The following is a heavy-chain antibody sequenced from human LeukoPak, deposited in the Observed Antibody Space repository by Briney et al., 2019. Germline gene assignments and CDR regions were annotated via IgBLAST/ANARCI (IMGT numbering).Heavy chain of an antibody. CDR1: GFTFSDHF. Sequence: GGSMRLSCAASGFTFSDHFMDWVRQAPGKGLEWVGRTRNKANSYTTEYAASVKGRFTISRDDSKNSLYLQMNSLRTEDTAVYHCTRDDGVVFWGQGTLVTVSS. CDR2: TRNKANSYTT. CDR3: TRDDGVVF. D-gene: IGHD3-3*01. J-gene: IGHJ4*02. V-gene: IGHV3-72*01.